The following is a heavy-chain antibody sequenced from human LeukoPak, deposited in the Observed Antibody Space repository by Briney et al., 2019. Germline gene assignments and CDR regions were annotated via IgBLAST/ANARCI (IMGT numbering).Heavy chain of an antibody. D-gene: IGHD3-10*01. Sequence: ASVKVSCKASGYTFTSYGISWVRQAPGQGLEWMSWISAYNGITNYAQKLQGRVTMTTDTSTSTAYMELRSLRSDDTAVYYCARDPDYAGFGEPRYPFDIWGQGTMVTVSS. CDR3: ARDPDYAGFGEPRYPFDI. CDR1: GYTFTSYG. J-gene: IGHJ3*02. CDR2: ISAYNGIT. V-gene: IGHV1-18*01.